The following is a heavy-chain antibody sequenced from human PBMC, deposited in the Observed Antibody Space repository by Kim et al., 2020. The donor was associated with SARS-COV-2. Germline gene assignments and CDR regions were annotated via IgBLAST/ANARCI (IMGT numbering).Heavy chain of an antibody. J-gene: IGHJ4*02. V-gene: IGHV1-3*01. CDR2: KT. Sequence: KTRYSPKFQGRVSITRDTSATTAYLELSGLISEDTAVYYCAREAVAGSFDYWGQGTLVTVSS. CDR3: AREAVAGSFDY. D-gene: IGHD6-19*01.